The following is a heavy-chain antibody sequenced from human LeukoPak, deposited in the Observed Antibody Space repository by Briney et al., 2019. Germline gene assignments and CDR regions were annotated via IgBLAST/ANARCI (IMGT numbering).Heavy chain of an antibody. J-gene: IGHJ4*02. CDR3: ARVTAAGTDY. Sequence: GGSLRLSCAASGFTFSSYGMHLVRQAPGKGLEWVAYTQYDGSNEQYADSVNGRFSTSRDSSKNILYLQMNSLRAEDTAIYYCARVTAAGTDYWGQGTLVTVSS. D-gene: IGHD6-13*01. CDR2: TQYDGSNE. V-gene: IGHV3-30*02. CDR1: GFTFSSYG.